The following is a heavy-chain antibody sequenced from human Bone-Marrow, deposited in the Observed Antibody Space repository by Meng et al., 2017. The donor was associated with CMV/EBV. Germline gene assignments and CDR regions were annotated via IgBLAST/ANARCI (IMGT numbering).Heavy chain of an antibody. CDR2: MNPTSGKT. J-gene: IGHJ4*02. CDR3: ARGVRYCSGDTCYYFDQ. V-gene: IGHV1-8*03. CDR1: GYTFTGYD. D-gene: IGHD2-15*01. Sequence: ASVKVSCKASGYTFTGYDINWVRRATGQGLEWMGWMNPTSGKTGYARKFQGRVTISRNTSINTAYMELSRLTSDDTAVYYCARGVRYCSGDTCYYFDQWGQGTQVTVSS.